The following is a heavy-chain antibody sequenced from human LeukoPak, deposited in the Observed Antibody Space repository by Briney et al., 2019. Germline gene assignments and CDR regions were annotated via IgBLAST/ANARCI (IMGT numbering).Heavy chain of an antibody. V-gene: IGHV5-51*01. D-gene: IGHD6-13*01. CDR3: ARGGRGIAAAGTRIDY. J-gene: IGHJ4*02. CDR1: GYIFTSYW. CDR2: IYPGDSDT. Sequence: GESLKISCKGSGYIFTSYWIGWVRQMPGKGLEWMGIIYPGDSDTRYSPSFQGQVTISADKSISTAYLQWSSLKASDTAVYYCARGGRGIAAAGTRIDYWGQGTLVTVSS.